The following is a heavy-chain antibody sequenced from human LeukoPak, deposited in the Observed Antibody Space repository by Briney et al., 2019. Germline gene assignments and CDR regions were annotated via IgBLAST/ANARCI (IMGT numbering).Heavy chain of an antibody. V-gene: IGHV3-48*01. Sequence: PGGSLRLSCAASGFTFSSYSVNWVRQAPGRGLEWVSCISTSSSTIYYADSVKGRFTISRDNARNSLYLQMNSLRAEDTAVYYCARDRYGGNPRTDAFDIWGQGTMVTVSS. J-gene: IGHJ3*02. CDR1: GFTFSSYS. D-gene: IGHD4-23*01. CDR2: ISTSSSTI. CDR3: ARDRYGGNPRTDAFDI.